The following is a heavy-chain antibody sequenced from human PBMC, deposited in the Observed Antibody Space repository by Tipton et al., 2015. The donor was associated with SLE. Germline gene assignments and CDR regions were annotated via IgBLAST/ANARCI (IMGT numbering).Heavy chain of an antibody. CDR3: ARGRGGEFLDY. V-gene: IGHV3-33*01. CDR2: IWYDGSNK. D-gene: IGHD3-16*01. Sequence: QLVQSGGGVVRSGTSLRLSCAASGFTFSTSAMHWVRQAPGKGLEWVAVIWYDGSNKFYADSVKGRFTISRDNSKNTVSLQMNSLRVEDTAVYFCARGRGGEFLDYWGQGTLVTVSS. CDR1: GFTFSTSA. J-gene: IGHJ4*02.